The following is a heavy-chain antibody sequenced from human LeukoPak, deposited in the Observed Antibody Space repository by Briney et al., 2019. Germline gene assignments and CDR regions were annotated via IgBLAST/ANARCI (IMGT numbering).Heavy chain of an antibody. CDR1: GFTFSKYA. J-gene: IGHJ4*02. Sequence: SGGSLRLSCAASGFTFSKYAMSWVRQAPGKGLEWVSTIRSSGDDTYYADSVKGRFTISRDNAKNSLYLQMNSLRAEDTALYYCAKDSYDSSGQWASFDYWGQGTLVTVSS. CDR3: AKDSYDSSGQWASFDY. D-gene: IGHD3-22*01. CDR2: IRSSGDDT. V-gene: IGHV3-23*01.